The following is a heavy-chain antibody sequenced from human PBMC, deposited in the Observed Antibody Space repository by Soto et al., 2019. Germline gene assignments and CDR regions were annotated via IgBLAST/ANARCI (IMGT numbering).Heavy chain of an antibody. J-gene: IGHJ6*02. CDR3: ARDYALPSFGPKGGHYGMDV. CDR1: GFTFSSYS. V-gene: IGHV3-48*02. D-gene: IGHD3-3*01. CDR2: ISSSSSTI. Sequence: GGSLRLSCAASGFTFSSYSMNWVRQAPGKGLEWVSYISSSSSTIYYADSVEGRFTISRDNAKNSLYLQMNSLRDEDTAVYYCARDYALPSFGPKGGHYGMDVWGQGTTVTVSS.